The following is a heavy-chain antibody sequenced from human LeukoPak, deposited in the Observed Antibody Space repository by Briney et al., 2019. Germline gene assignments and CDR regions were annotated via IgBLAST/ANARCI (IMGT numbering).Heavy chain of an antibody. J-gene: IGHJ4*02. CDR3: ARGYCSSTSCYEAGHSDY. Sequence: SETLSLTCTVSGGSISSGGYYWSWIRQPPGKGLEWIGYIYHSGSTYYNPSLKSRVTISVDRSKNQFSLKLSSVTAADTAVYYCARGYCSSTSCYEAGHSDYWGQGTLVTVSS. V-gene: IGHV4-30-2*01. CDR2: IYHSGST. D-gene: IGHD2-2*01. CDR1: GGSISSGGYY.